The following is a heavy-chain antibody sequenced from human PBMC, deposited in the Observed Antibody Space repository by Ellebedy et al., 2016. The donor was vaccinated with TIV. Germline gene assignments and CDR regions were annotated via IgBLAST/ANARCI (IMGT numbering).Heavy chain of an antibody. CDR2: ISAYNGNT. CDR1: GYNFITFD. J-gene: IGHJ5*02. V-gene: IGHV1-18*01. CDR3: ARDPSVNDYGDPRWFDP. Sequence: ASVKVSCKASGYNFITFDINWVRQAPGQGLEWMGWISAYNGNTNYAQTLQGRVTMTTDTSTSTAYMELRSLRSDDTAVYYCARDPSVNDYGDPRWFDPWGQGTLVTVSS. D-gene: IGHD4-17*01.